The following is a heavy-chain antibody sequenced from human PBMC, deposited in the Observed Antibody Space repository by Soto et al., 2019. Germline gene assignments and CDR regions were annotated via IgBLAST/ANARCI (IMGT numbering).Heavy chain of an antibody. CDR2: IYYSGST. Sequence: QLQLQEWGPGLVKPSETLSLTCTVSGGSISSSSYYWGWIRQPPGKGLEWIGSIYYSGSTYYNPSLKGRVTISVDTSKNQFSLKLSSVTEADTAVYYCARSLITMVPEAYWRQGTLVTVSS. D-gene: IGHD3-10*01. CDR1: GGSISSSSYY. J-gene: IGHJ4*02. CDR3: ARSLITMVPEAY. V-gene: IGHV4-39*01.